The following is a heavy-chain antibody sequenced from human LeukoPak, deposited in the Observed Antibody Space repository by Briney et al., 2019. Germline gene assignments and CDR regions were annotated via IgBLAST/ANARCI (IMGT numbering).Heavy chain of an antibody. CDR3: ARNHGDNSKCDY. CDR1: GYSFPAYW. V-gene: IGHV5-51*01. Sequence: GESLKISCKGSGYSFPAYWIGWVRQLPGKGLEWIGIIFPGDSDTSYSPSFQGQVTISADKSRSTAYLQWSSLKASDPAIYYWARNHGDNSKCDYWGQGTLVTVSS. J-gene: IGHJ4*02. D-gene: IGHD4-23*01. CDR2: IFPGDSDT.